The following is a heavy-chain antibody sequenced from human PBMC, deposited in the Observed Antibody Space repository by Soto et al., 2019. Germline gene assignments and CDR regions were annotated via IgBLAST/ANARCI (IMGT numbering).Heavy chain of an antibody. V-gene: IGHV4-30-2*01. Sequence: SETLSHTCADSGGSVSSGGYSWNWIRQPPGKGLEWIGYIYHSGSTYYTPSLKSRVTISVDKSKNQFSLKLSSVTAADTAVYYCARDRLSYDILTGYPHYYYYYGMDVWGQGTTVTVSS. CDR1: GGSVSSGGYS. CDR3: ARDRLSYDILTGYPHYYYYYGMDV. D-gene: IGHD3-9*01. J-gene: IGHJ6*02. CDR2: IYHSGST.